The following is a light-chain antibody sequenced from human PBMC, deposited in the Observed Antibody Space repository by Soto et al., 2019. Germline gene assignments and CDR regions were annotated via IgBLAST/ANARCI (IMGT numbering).Light chain of an antibody. Sequence: TRMTQSPSTLSASVGDRVTIIFRASQSIGSWLAWYQQKPGKAPKLLIYKTSILENGVPSRFSGSGSGTEFTLSISSLQPDDFATYYCHQYNSYWTFGQGTKVDNK. CDR1: QSIGSW. J-gene: IGKJ1*01. CDR2: KTS. V-gene: IGKV1-5*03. CDR3: HQYNSYWT.